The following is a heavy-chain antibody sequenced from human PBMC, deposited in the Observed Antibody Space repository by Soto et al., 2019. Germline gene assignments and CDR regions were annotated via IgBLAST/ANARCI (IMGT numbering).Heavy chain of an antibody. CDR1: GGSISSYY. CDR2: IYYSGST. CDR3: ARVYYDILTGYFIDAFDI. Sequence: PSETLSLTCTVSGGSISSYYWSWIRQPPGKGLEWIGYIYYSGSTNYNPSPKSRVTISVDTSKNQFSLKLSSVTAADTAVYYCARVYYDILTGYFIDAFDIWGQGTMVTVSS. D-gene: IGHD3-9*01. J-gene: IGHJ3*02. V-gene: IGHV4-59*01.